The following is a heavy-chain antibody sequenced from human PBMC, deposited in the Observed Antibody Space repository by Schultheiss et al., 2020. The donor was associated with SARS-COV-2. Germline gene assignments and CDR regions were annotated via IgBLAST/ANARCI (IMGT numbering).Heavy chain of an antibody. Sequence: GGSLRLSCTASGFTFGDYAISWFRQAPGKGLEWVSSISSSSSYIYYADSVKGRFTISRDNAKNSLYLQMNSLRAEDTAVYYCARPTYGDYVPYYYYYMDVWGKGTTVTVSS. J-gene: IGHJ6*03. V-gene: IGHV3-21*01. CDR2: ISSSSSYI. CDR3: ARPTYGDYVPYYYYYMDV. D-gene: IGHD4-17*01. CDR1: GFTFGDYA.